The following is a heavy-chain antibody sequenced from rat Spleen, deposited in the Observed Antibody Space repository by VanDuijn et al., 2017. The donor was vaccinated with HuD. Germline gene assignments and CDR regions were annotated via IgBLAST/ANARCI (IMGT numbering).Heavy chain of an antibody. Sequence: EVQLVESGGGLVQPGRSLKLSCAASGFTFSDYAMAWVRQAPKKGLEWVASSSPNGGNTYYRDSVKGRFTISRDNAKSTLYLQMDSLRSEDTATYYWARGGGIDYWGQGVMVTVSS. CDR1: GFTFSDYA. J-gene: IGHJ2*01. CDR3: ARGGGIDY. CDR2: SSPNGGNT. D-gene: IGHD1-11*01. V-gene: IGHV5-25*01.